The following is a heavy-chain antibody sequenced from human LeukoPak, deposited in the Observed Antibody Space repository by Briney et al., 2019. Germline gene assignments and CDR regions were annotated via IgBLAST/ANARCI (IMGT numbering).Heavy chain of an antibody. V-gene: IGHV3-23*01. J-gene: IGHJ4*02. CDR3: ARDSDHGLDY. CDR1: GFTFSSYG. Sequence: GGSLRLSCAASGFTFSSYGMSWVRQAPGKGLEWVSAISGSGGSTYYADSVKGRFTISRDNSKNTLYLQMNSLRAEDTAVYYCARDSDHGLDYWGQGTLVTVSS. D-gene: IGHD1-14*01. CDR2: ISGSGGST.